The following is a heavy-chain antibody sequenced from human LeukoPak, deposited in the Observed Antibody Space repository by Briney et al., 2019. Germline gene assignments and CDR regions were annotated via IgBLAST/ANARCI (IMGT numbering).Heavy chain of an antibody. Sequence: GGSLRLSCAVSGFTFSTYWMTWVRQAPGKGLEWVANIKEDGSEKYYVDSVKGRFTISRDNAKNSLYLQMSSLRDEDTALYYCARDAKRRDDYWGQGTLVTVSS. V-gene: IGHV3-7*01. CDR2: IKEDGSEK. D-gene: IGHD4/OR15-4a*01. CDR1: GFTFSTYW. J-gene: IGHJ4*02. CDR3: ARDAKRRDDY.